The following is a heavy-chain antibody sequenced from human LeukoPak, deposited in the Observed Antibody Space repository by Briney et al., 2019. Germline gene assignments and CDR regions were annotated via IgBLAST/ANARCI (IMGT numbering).Heavy chain of an antibody. CDR2: INHSGST. D-gene: IGHD6-13*01. Sequence: SETLSLTCAVYGGSFSGYYWSWIRQPPGKGLEWIGEINHSGSTNYNPSLKSRVTISVDTSKNQFSLKLSSVTAADTAVYYCARSNRIAAAIPYYYYGVDVWGQGTTVTVSS. V-gene: IGHV4-34*01. J-gene: IGHJ6*02. CDR1: GGSFSGYY. CDR3: ARSNRIAAAIPYYYYGVDV.